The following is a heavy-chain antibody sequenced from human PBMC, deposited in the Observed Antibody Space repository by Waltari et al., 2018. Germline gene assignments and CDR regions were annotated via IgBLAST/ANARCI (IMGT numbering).Heavy chain of an antibody. CDR1: GASIRSYY. D-gene: IGHD1-26*01. V-gene: IGHV4-59*01. J-gene: IGHJ4*02. CDR2: IYYSGST. Sequence: QVQLQESGPGLVKPSETLSLTCTVPGASIRSYYWIWIRQPPGKGLEWIGYIYYSGSTNYNPSLKSRVTISVDTSKNQFSLKLSSVTAADTAVYYCASLDISGSYLGYWGQGTLVTVSS. CDR3: ASLDISGSYLGY.